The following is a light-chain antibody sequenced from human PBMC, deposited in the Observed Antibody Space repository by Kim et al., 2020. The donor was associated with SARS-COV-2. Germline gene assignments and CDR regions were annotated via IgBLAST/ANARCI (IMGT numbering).Light chain of an antibody. CDR3: QQYDNSPYT. CDR2: GIS. V-gene: IGKV3-20*01. Sequence: PGERATLACRTSQRVGNNYLAWYQQKPGQTPRLLIYGISTRASGIPDRFSGSGSGTDFTLTINRLEPEDFAVYYCQQYDNSPYTFGQGTKLEI. CDR1: QRVGNNY. J-gene: IGKJ2*01.